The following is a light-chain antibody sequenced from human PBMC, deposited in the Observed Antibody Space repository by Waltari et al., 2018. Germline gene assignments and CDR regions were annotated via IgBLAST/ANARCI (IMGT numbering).Light chain of an antibody. V-gene: IGLV3-1*01. Sequence: SYELTQPPSVSVSPGQTASITCSGDKLGNKYACWYQQKPGQSPVLVIYQDTKRPSGIPGGFSGSNSGNTATLTISGTQTMDEADYYCQAWDSSTARYVFGTGTKVTVL. CDR3: QAWDSSTARYV. CDR1: KLGNKY. CDR2: QDT. J-gene: IGLJ1*01.